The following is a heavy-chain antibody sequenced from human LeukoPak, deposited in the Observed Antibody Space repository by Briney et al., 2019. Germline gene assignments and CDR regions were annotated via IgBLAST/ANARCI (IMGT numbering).Heavy chain of an antibody. Sequence: SETLSLTCTVSGDSISSSSDYWGWSRQPPGKGLGWIGSVYYSGSTFYNPSLKSRVTISKDTSKNQFSLKLSSVTAADTAVYYCARAPYYYGSGSYYAIFDYWGQGTLVTVSS. V-gene: IGHV4-39*07. CDR3: ARAPYYYGSGSYYAIFDY. J-gene: IGHJ4*02. CDR1: GDSISSSSDY. CDR2: VYYSGST. D-gene: IGHD3-10*01.